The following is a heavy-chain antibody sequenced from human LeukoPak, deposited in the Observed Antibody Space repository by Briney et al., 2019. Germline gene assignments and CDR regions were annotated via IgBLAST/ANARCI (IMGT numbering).Heavy chain of an antibody. V-gene: IGHV1-69*01. Sequence: GASVKVSCKASGGTFSSYAISWVRQAPGQGLEWMGGIIPIFGTANYAQRFQGRVTITADESTSTAYMELSSLRSEDTAVYYCAKLSITMIVVVMPYFDYWGQGTLVTVSS. CDR1: GGTFSSYA. CDR3: AKLSITMIVVVMPYFDY. J-gene: IGHJ4*02. D-gene: IGHD3-22*01. CDR2: IIPIFGTA.